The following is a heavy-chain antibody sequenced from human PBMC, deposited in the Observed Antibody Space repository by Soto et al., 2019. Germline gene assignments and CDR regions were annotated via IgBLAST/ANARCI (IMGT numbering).Heavy chain of an antibody. J-gene: IGHJ6*02. Sequence: QVQLQESGPGLVKPSETLSLTCTVSGGSISSYYWSWIRQPPGKGLEWIGYIYYSGSTNYNPSLNSRLSIPVDTSKNLFSLKLSSVTAADTAVYYCARDREPAAPYYYYYGMDVWGQGTTVTVSS. V-gene: IGHV4-59*01. CDR2: IYYSGST. CDR3: ARDREPAAPYYYYYGMDV. CDR1: GGSISSYY. D-gene: IGHD2-2*01.